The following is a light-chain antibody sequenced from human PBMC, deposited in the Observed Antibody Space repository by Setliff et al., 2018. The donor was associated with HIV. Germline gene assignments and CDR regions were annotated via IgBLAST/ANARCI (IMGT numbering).Light chain of an antibody. J-gene: IGLJ1*01. V-gene: IGLV2-14*01. CDR2: EVS. CDR1: SSDVGAYNY. CDR3: SSYTSSSPYV. Sequence: QSVLTQPRSVSGSPGQSVTFSCTGSSSDVGAYNYVSWYQQHPGKAPKLMIYEVSNRPSGVSNRFSGSKSGNTASLTISGLQAEDEADYFCSSYTSSSPYVFGSGTKVTVL.